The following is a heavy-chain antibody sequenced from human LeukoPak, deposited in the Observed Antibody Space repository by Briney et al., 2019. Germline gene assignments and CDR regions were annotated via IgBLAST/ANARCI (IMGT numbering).Heavy chain of an antibody. CDR3: ARVGGYYFAPDY. Sequence: ASVKVSCKASGGTFSSYAISWVRQAPGQGLEWMGWISAYNGNTNYAQKLQGRVTMTTDTSTSTAYMDLRSLRSGDTAVYYCARVGGYYFAPDYWGQGTPVTVSS. CDR2: ISAYNGNT. D-gene: IGHD2-15*01. J-gene: IGHJ4*02. V-gene: IGHV1-18*01. CDR1: GGTFSSYA.